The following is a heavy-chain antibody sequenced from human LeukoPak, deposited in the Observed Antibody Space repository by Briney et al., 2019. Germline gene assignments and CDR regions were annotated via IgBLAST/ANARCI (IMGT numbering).Heavy chain of an antibody. CDR1: GFTFSSFY. J-gene: IGHJ4*02. D-gene: IGHD4-17*01. Sequence: GGSLRLSCAASGFTFSSFYMTWVRQAPGKGLEWVATIKQDGSDNHYVDSVKGRFIISRDNAKNSLYLQMNSLRAEDTAVYYCARTTILDYWGQGTLVTVSS. CDR2: IKQDGSDN. V-gene: IGHV3-7*01. CDR3: ARTTILDY.